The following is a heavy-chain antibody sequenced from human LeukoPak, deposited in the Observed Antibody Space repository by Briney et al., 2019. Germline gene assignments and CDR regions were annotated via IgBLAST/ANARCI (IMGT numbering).Heavy chain of an antibody. CDR2: IYTSGST. D-gene: IGHD3-22*01. CDR1: GGSISSYY. J-gene: IGHJ4*02. Sequence: SETLSLTCSDSGGSISSYYWSWIRQPAGEGLEWIGRIYTSGSTDYNPSLNSRVTMSVDTSKTQFSLKLSSVTAADTAVYYCARELYYYDSSGYYPDYWGQGTLVTVSS. CDR3: ARELYYYDSSGYYPDY. V-gene: IGHV4-4*07.